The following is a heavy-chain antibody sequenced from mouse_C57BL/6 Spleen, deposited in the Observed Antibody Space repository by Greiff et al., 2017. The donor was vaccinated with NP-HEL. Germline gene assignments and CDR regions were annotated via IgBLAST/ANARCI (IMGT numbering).Heavy chain of an antibody. V-gene: IGHV1-55*01. Sequence: VQLQQPGAELVKPGASVKMSCKASGYTFTSYWITWVKQRPGQGLEWIGDIYPGSGSTNYNEKFKSKATLTVDTSSSTAYMQLSSLTSEDSAVYYCARKTKETHYFDYWGQGTTLTVSS. D-gene: IGHD1-3*01. CDR3: ARKTKETHYFDY. J-gene: IGHJ2*01. CDR1: GYTFTSYW. CDR2: IYPGSGST.